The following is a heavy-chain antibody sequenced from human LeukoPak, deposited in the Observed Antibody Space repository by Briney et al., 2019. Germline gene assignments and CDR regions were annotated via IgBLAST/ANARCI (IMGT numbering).Heavy chain of an antibody. CDR3: ARGVGYCSGGSCFGYYYGMDV. Sequence: SETLSLTCTVSGGSISYYYWSWIRQPPGKGLEWIGYVYHSGSTNYSPSLKSRVTILLDTSKNQFSLTLSSVTAADTAVYYCARGVGYCSGGSCFGYYYGMDVWGQGTTVTVSS. J-gene: IGHJ6*02. CDR1: GGSISYYY. D-gene: IGHD2-15*01. CDR2: VYHSGST. V-gene: IGHV4-59*01.